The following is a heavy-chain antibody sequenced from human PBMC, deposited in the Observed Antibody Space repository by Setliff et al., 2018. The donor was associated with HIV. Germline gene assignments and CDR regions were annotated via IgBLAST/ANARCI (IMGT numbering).Heavy chain of an antibody. CDR1: GGSVIISHYY. Sequence: SETLSLTCTVSGGSVIISHYYWAWIRQPPGKGLEWIGHIYTSGSTDYNPSLKSRVSISLDTSKNQFSLKLTSVTAADTGVYYCARLAMRGVIGEPNWFDPWGQGTLVTVSS. V-gene: IGHV4-61*05. CDR2: IYTSGST. CDR3: ARLAMRGVIGEPNWFDP. D-gene: IGHD3-16*02. J-gene: IGHJ5*02.